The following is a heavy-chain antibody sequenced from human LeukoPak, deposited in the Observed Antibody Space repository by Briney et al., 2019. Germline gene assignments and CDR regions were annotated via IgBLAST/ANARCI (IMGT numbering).Heavy chain of an antibody. V-gene: IGHV1-69*02. Sequence: VASVKVSCKSSGDTFSTYTFNWVRQAPGQGLEWMGRIIPLLGIVDYAQRFQGRVTITADKSTSTSYMELSSLRSDDTAVYYCASGQQYCTTSTCSLNWFDPWGQGTLVTVSS. CDR1: GDTFSTYT. D-gene: IGHD2/OR15-2a*01. CDR2: IIPLLGIV. CDR3: ASGQQYCTTSTCSLNWFDP. J-gene: IGHJ5*02.